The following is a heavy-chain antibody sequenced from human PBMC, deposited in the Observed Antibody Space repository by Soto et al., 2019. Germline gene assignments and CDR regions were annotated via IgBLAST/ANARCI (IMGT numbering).Heavy chain of an antibody. V-gene: IGHV3-9*01. D-gene: IGHD3-10*01. CDR2: ISWNSGSI. CDR3: EKGDYPDYYYSMGV. J-gene: IGHJ6*03. Sequence: EVQLVESGGGLVQPGRSLRLSCAASGFTFDDYAMHWVRQAPGKGLEWVSGISWNSGSIGYADSVKGRFTISRDNAKNAVNMQINGRVAEGTALYYFEKGDYPDYYYSMGVWGKGTTATVSS. CDR1: GFTFDDYA.